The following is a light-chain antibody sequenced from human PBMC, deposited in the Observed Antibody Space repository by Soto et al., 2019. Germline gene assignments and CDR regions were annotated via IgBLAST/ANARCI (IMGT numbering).Light chain of an antibody. CDR2: DVS. J-gene: IGLJ1*01. V-gene: IGLV2-14*01. CDR3: SSFTTSSTLV. CDR1: SSDVGSFDS. Sequence: QSALTQPASVSGSLGQPITISCTGTSSDVGSFDSVAWYQHNPGKAPKLMIYDVSNRPSGVSSRFSGSKSGNTASLSISGLQTEDEANYYCSSFTTSSTLVFGTGTKLTVL.